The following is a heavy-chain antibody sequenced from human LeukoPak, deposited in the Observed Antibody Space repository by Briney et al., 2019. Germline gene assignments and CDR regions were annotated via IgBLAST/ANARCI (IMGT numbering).Heavy chain of an antibody. J-gene: IGHJ2*01. CDR1: GFTFGDYA. V-gene: IGHV3-49*04. CDR2: IRSKAYGGTT. Sequence: GGSLRLSCTASGFTFGDYAMSWVRQAPGKGREWGGFIRSKAYGGTTEYAASVKGRFTISRDDSKSIAYLQMNSLKTEATAVYYCTRAQDIVVVPAAPLDLWARGTLLTVSS. D-gene: IGHD2-2*01. CDR3: TRAQDIVVVPAAPLDL.